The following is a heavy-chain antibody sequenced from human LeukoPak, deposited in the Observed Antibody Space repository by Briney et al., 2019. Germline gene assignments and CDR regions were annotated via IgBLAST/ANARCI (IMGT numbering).Heavy chain of an antibody. CDR1: GYTFTGYY. CDR3: ARAQVCSTTSCYSYFDY. D-gene: IGHD2-2*02. J-gene: IGHJ4*02. V-gene: IGHV1-2*02. Sequence: ASVKVSCKASGYTFTGYYMHWVRQAPGQGLEWMGWINPKSGGTNYAQKFQSRVTMTRDTSISTAYMELSRLRSDDTAVYYCARAQVCSTTSCYSYFDYWGQGTLVTVSS. CDR2: INPKSGGT.